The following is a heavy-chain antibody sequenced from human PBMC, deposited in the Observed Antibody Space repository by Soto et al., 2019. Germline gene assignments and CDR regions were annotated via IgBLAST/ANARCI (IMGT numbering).Heavy chain of an antibody. CDR2: IYKSTTT. CDR1: GFSLSNARMG. CDR3: ARGRYCLTGRCFPNWFDS. Sequence: SGPTLVNPTGTLTLTCTVSGFSLSNARMGVSWIRQPPGQALEYIGYIYKSTTTYYNPSFESRVAISLDTSKSQFSLNVTSVTAADTAVYFCARGRYCLTGRCFPNWFDSWGQGTLVTVSS. D-gene: IGHD2-15*01. J-gene: IGHJ5*01. V-gene: IGHV4-30-4*08.